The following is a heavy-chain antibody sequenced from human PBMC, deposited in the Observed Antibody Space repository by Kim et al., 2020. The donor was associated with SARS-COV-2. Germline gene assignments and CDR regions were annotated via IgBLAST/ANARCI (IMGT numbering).Heavy chain of an antibody. V-gene: IGHV4-39*01. CDR2: IYYSGST. Sequence: SETLSLTCTVSGGSISSSSYYWGWIRQPPGKGLEWIGSIYYSGSTYYNPSLKSRVTISVDTSKNQFSLKLSSVTAADTAVYYCAILYDSSGWRMDEQYFQHWGQGTLVTVSS. CDR3: AILYDSSGWRMDEQYFQH. J-gene: IGHJ1*01. D-gene: IGHD3-22*01. CDR1: GGSISSSSYY.